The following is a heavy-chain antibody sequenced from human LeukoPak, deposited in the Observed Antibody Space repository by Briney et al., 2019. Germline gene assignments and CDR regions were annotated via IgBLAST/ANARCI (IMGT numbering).Heavy chain of an antibody. CDR3: ARQRQVMQGLYDF. D-gene: IGHD2-8*01. J-gene: IGHJ4*02. CDR1: GGSISSSSFY. Sequence: PSETLSLTCTVSGGSISSSSFYWGWIRQPPGKGLEWIGSVYYTGNTYFNPSLNSRVTISLDTSKNQFSLSLNSVTAADTAIYYCARQRQVMQGLYDFWGQGTLVIVSS. V-gene: IGHV4-39*01. CDR2: VYYTGNT.